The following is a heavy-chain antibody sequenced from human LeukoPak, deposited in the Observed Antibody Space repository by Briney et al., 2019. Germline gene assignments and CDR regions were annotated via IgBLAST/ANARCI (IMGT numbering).Heavy chain of an antibody. CDR2: LDSDGSP. CDR3: ARAAAGRAYYHYGMDV. CDR1: GFTVRSDD. V-gene: IGHV3-53*01. J-gene: IGHJ6*02. D-gene: IGHD6-13*01. Sequence: GGSLRLSCAAFGFTVRSDDMNWVRQAPGKGLEWVSILDSDGSPSYADSVKGRLTISRDNSKNTLDLQMNSLRAEDTAVYYCARAAAGRAYYHYGMDVWGQGTTVTVSS.